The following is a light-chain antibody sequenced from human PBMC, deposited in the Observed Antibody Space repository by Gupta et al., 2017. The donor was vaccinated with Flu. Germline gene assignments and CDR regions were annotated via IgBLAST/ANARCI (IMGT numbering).Light chain of an antibody. CDR2: KAS. CDR1: QSISIW. J-gene: IGKJ2*01. CDR3: HQYNSYPYT. Sequence: GDRVTITCRASQSISIWLAWYQQKAGEAPKVLIYKASNLQSGVPSRFSGSGSGTEFTLTISSLQPDDFATYYCHQYNSYPYTFGQGTKLEIK. V-gene: IGKV1-5*03.